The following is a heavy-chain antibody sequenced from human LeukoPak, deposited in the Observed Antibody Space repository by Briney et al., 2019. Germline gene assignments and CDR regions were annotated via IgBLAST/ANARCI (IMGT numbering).Heavy chain of an antibody. CDR3: AAEVGDYVDY. CDR2: IYYSGST. V-gene: IGHV4-61*01. Sequence: KPSETLSLTCTVSGGSVSSGSYYWSWIRQPPGMGLEWIGYIYYSGSTNYNPSLKSRVTISVDTSKNQFSLKLSSVTAADTAVYYCAAEVGDYVDYWGQGTLVTVSS. J-gene: IGHJ4*02. CDR1: GGSVSSGSYY. D-gene: IGHD1-26*01.